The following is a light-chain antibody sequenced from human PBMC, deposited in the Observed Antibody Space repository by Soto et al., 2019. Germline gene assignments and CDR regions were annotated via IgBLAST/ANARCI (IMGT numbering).Light chain of an antibody. CDR1: QSVLYSSNNKNY. Sequence: DIVMTQSPASLAVSLGERATINCKSSQSVLYSSNNKNYLAWYQQRPGQPPKLLIYWASTRESGVPDRFSGSGSGTDFTLTITCLQAEDVAVYYCQQYESTPPTFGQGTKLEIK. V-gene: IGKV4-1*01. CDR2: WAS. CDR3: QQYESTPPT. J-gene: IGKJ2*01.